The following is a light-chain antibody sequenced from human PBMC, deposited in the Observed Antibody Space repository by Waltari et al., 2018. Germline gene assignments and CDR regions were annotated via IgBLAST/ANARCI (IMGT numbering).Light chain of an antibody. Sequence: DIQMTQSPSTLSASIGDRVTITCRASQVVSRWLAWYQQKPGKAPKVLIYDASSLESGVPSRFSGSGSGTEFTLTISSLQPDDFATYYCQQYTTYSGTFGQGTKVEIK. CDR1: QVVSRW. CDR2: DAS. J-gene: IGKJ1*01. CDR3: QQYTTYSGT. V-gene: IGKV1-5*01.